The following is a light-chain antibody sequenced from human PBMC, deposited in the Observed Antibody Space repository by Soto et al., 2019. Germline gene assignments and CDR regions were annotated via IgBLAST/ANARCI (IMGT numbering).Light chain of an antibody. Sequence: IQMTQSPSSLSASVGDRVTITCRASQGLRTDLGWYQQKPGQAPKLLIYAASRLESGVPSRFSGSGGGTEFTLSISSLQPEDFATYFCQQIHSAPLTFGGGTKVDIK. CDR1: QGLRTD. V-gene: IGKV1-6*01. J-gene: IGKJ4*01. CDR2: AAS. CDR3: QQIHSAPLT.